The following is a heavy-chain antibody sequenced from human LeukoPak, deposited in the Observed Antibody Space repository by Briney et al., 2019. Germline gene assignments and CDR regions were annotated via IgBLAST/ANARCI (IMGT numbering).Heavy chain of an antibody. CDR3: ARVITVRGVIFDY. Sequence: SETLSLTCTVSGGSFRTYYWSWIRQPPGKGLEWIGYIYDSGSTNYNPSLKSRVAISVATSKNQFSLNLSSVTAADTAVYSCARVITVRGVIFDYWGQGNLVTVSS. J-gene: IGHJ4*02. D-gene: IGHD3-16*01. CDR1: GGSFRTYY. CDR2: IYDSGST. V-gene: IGHV4-59*01.